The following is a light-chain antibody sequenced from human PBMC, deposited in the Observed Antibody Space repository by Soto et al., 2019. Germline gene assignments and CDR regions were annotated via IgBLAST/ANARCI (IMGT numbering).Light chain of an antibody. CDR1: QSVSNNY. CDR2: GAS. J-gene: IGKJ1*01. V-gene: IGKV3-20*01. CDR3: QQYGSSGT. Sequence: EIVLTQSPCTMSSSPXASATLSCRASQSVSNNYLAWYQQKPGQAPRLLIYGASNRATGIPDRFSGSGSGTDFTLTISRLEPEDFAVYYCQQYGSSGTFGQGTKVDIK.